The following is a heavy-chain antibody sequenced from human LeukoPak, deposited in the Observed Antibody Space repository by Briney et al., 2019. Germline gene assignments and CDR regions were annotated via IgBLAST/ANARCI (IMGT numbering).Heavy chain of an antibody. CDR2: IQTDGRDK. CDR3: AREGGTVVIGRFDY. V-gene: IGHV3-30*02. Sequence: PGGSLRLSCAASGIDFRASGMHWVRQAPGMGLEWVTFIQTDGRDKYYAASVAGRFTIFRDNSKSTVYLNMNNLRPDDTALYYCAREGGTVVIGRFDYWGQGTLVTVSS. J-gene: IGHJ4*02. CDR1: GIDFRASG. D-gene: IGHD2-2*01.